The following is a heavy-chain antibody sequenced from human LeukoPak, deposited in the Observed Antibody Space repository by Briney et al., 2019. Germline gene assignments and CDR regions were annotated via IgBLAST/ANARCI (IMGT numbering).Heavy chain of an antibody. CDR1: GGSISRYY. D-gene: IGHD2-2*01. CDR2: IYTGGST. J-gene: IGHJ4*02. Sequence: NTSETLCLTCTASGGSISRYYWSWIRQPAGKGLEWIGRIYTGGSTNYNPSLKSRDTMSVDTSKNQFSLKLSSVTAADTAVYYCATEGCSSTSCSRRRGYFDYWGQGTLVTVSS. V-gene: IGHV4-4*07. CDR3: ATEGCSSTSCSRRRGYFDY.